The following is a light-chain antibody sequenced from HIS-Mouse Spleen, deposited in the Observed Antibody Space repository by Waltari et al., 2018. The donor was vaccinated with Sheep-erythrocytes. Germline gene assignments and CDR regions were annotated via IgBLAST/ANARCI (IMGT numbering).Light chain of an antibody. CDR2: SKS. CDR3: AAWDDSLDGVV. V-gene: IGLV1-44*01. J-gene: IGLJ2*01. CDR1: SSNIGSTT. Sequence: QSVLTQPPSASGTPGQRVTISCSGSSSNIGSTTVNWYQQLPGTAPKLLIYSKSQLPAGVLDRSAGSKSCTSASLAIIGLQSEEEADYYCAAWDDSLDGVVVGGGTKLTVL.